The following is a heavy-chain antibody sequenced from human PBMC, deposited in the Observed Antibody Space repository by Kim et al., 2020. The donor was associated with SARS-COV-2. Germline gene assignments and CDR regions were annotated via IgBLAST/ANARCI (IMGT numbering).Heavy chain of an antibody. V-gene: IGHV2-5*01. CDR3: AHKTSETTLDY. Sequence: KRYSPALKSRLTITKDTSKNQVVLTMTNMDPVDTATYYCAHKTSETTLDYWGQGTLVIVSS. D-gene: IGHD4-17*01. CDR2: K. J-gene: IGHJ4*02.